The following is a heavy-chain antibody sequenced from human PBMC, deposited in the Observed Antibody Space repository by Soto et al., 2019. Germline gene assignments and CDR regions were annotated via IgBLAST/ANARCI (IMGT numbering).Heavy chain of an antibody. D-gene: IGHD2-15*01. V-gene: IGHV3-30*18. J-gene: IGHJ4*02. CDR3: AKEVHCGGGSCSWSEGFDY. CDR1: GFIFSSYG. CDR2: ISYEGSHT. Sequence: QVQLVESGGGVVQPGRSLRLSCAASGFIFSSYGMHWVRQAPRKGLEWVAVISYEGSHTYYADSVKGRFTITRDNSKNTLYLQMNSLRPEDTAVYYCAKEVHCGGGSCSWSEGFDYWGQGTLLTFSS.